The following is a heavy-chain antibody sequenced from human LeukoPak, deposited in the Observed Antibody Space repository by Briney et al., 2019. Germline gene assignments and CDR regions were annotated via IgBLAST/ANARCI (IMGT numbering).Heavy chain of an antibody. D-gene: IGHD1-26*01. J-gene: IGHJ3*02. CDR3: ARWDAGLSGSYYGWYDAFDI. V-gene: IGHV1-2*02. CDR2: INPNSGGT. Sequence: WASVKVSCKASGYTFTGYYIHWVRQVPGQGLEWMAWINPNSGGTNYAQKFQGRVTMTRDTSISTAYMELSRLRSDDTAVYYCARWDAGLSGSYYGWYDAFDIWGQGTMVTVSS. CDR1: GYTFTGYY.